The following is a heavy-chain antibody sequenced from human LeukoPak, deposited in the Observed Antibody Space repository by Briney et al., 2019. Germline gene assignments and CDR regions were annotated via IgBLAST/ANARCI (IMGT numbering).Heavy chain of an antibody. CDR3: ARDRAEMATIGKFDP. Sequence: SETLSLTCTVSGGSISSYYWSWIRQPAGKGLEWIGRIYTSGSTNYNPSLKSRVTMSVDTSKNQISLKLSSVTAADTAVYYCARDRAEMATIGKFDPWGQGTLVTVSS. J-gene: IGHJ5*02. V-gene: IGHV4-4*07. D-gene: IGHD5-24*01. CDR2: IYTSGST. CDR1: GGSISSYY.